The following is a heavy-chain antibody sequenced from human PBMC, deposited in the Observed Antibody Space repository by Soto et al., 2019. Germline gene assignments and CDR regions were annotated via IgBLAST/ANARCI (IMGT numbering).Heavy chain of an antibody. CDR1: GFTFSGSA. CDR3: TKYSGSASTPAA. D-gene: IGHD1-26*01. Sequence: EVQLVESGGGLVQPGGSLKLSCAASGFTFSGSAMHWVRQASGKGLEWVGRIGWKGDSYATTYGASVKGRFTISRDDSKNTAYLQMNSLNTEDTAVYYCTKYSGSASTPAAWGQGTLVTVSS. CDR2: IGWKGDSYAT. V-gene: IGHV3-73*02. J-gene: IGHJ4*02.